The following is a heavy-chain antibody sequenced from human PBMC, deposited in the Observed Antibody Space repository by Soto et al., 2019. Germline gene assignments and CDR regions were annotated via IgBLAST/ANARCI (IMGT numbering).Heavy chain of an antibody. CDR3: AKDIRDIAAAGYQDGGGYYGMDV. CDR2: ISGSGGST. V-gene: IGHV3-23*01. CDR1: GFTFSSYA. Sequence: EVQLLESGGGLVQPGGSLRLSCAASGFTFSSYAMSWVRQAPGKGLEWVSAISGSGGSTYYADSVKGRFTISRDKSKNKLYLQMNSLRAEDTAVYYCAKDIRDIAAAGYQDGGGYYGMDVWGQGTTVTVSS. D-gene: IGHD6-13*01. J-gene: IGHJ6*02.